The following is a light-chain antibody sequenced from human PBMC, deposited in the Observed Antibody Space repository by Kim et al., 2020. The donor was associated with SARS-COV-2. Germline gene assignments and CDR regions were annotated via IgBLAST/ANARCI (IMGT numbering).Light chain of an antibody. Sequence: ASVKRTCPLSSGHSSYAIAWHQQQPEKGPRYLMKLNSDGSHSKGDGIPDRFSGSSSGAERYLTISSLQSEDEADYYCQTWGTGIWVFGGGTQRTV. CDR3: QTWGTGIWV. V-gene: IGLV4-69*01. J-gene: IGLJ3*02. CDR2: LNSDGSH. CDR1: SGHSSYA.